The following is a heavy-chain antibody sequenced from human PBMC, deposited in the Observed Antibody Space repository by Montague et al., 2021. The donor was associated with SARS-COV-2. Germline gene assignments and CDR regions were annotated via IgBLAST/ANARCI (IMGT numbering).Heavy chain of an antibody. CDR2: IYYSGST. J-gene: IGHJ4*02. CDR1: GGSISSYY. D-gene: IGHD5-24*01. V-gene: IGHV4-59*13. CDR3: ARGDVEMATIKSGGPFYHFDY. Sequence: SATLSLTCTVSGGSISSYYWSWIRQPPGKGLEWIGYIYYSGSTNYNPSLKSPVTISVDTSKNQFSLKLSSVTAADTAVYYCARGDVEMATIKSGGPFYHFDYWGQGTLATVSS.